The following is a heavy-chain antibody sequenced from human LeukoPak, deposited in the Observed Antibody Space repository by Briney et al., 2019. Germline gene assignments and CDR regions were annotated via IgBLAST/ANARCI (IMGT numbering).Heavy chain of an antibody. V-gene: IGHV1-24*01. J-gene: IGHJ3*02. Sequence: ASVNVSCKGTGYTVTELSIHCVRQSPGQQLGWRGGYDPEDGETIYTQKFQGRVTMTEDTSTDTAYMELSSLRSEDTAVYYCATDRYGPPFDIWGQGTMVTVSS. D-gene: IGHD4-17*01. CDR3: ATDRYGPPFDI. CDR2: YDPEDGET. CDR1: GYTVTELS.